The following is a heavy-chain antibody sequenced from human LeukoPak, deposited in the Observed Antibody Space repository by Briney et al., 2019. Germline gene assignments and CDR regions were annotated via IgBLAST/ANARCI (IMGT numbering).Heavy chain of an antibody. CDR1: GFTFSDYW. CDR2: ISSDGSRV. CDR3: ANGLFDY. Sequence: GGSLRLSCAASGFTFSDYWMHWVRQAPGKGLVWVSRISSDGSRVTYADSVKGRFTISRNNAKNTLYLQMNSLRAEDTAVYYCANGLFDYWGQGTLVTVSS. V-gene: IGHV3-74*01. J-gene: IGHJ4*02. D-gene: IGHD1-1*01.